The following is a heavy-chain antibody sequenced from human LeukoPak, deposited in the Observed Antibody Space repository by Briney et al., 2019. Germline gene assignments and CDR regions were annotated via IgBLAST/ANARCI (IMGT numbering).Heavy chain of an antibody. CDR1: GFTVSSNY. CDR2: IYSGGST. V-gene: IGHV3-66*02. CDR3: AREKNYGEGRVFNYFDY. J-gene: IGHJ4*02. Sequence: PGGSLRLSCAASGFTVSSNYMSWVRQAPGKGLEWVSVIYSGGSTYYADSVKGRFTISRDNSKNTLYLQMNSLRAEDTAVYYCAREKNYGEGRVFNYFDYWGQGTLVTVSS. D-gene: IGHD4-17*01.